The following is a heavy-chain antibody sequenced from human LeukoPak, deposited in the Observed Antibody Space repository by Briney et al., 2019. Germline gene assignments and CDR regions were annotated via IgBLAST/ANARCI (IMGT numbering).Heavy chain of an antibody. V-gene: IGHV1-2*02. CDR2: INPNSGGT. CDR1: GYTFTGYY. J-gene: IGHJ4*02. Sequence: ASVKVSCKASGYTFTGYYIHWVRQAPGQGLEWMGWINPNSGGTNYAQKFQGRVTMTRGTSISTAYMELSRLTSDDTAVYYCARDAIVRDYSNSDYWGQETLVTVSS. D-gene: IGHD4-11*01. CDR3: ARDAIVRDYSNSDY.